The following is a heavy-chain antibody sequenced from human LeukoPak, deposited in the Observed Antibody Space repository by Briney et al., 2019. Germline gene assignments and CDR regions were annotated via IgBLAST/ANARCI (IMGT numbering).Heavy chain of an antibody. J-gene: IGHJ4*02. Sequence: ASVKVSCKASGGTFSSYAIGWVRQAPGQGLEWMGGIIPIFGTANYAQKFQGRVTITADESTSTAYMELSSLRSEDTAVYYCARGYPTAYREYYFDYWGQGTLVTVSS. V-gene: IGHV1-69*13. CDR1: GGTFSSYA. D-gene: IGHD2-21*02. CDR2: IIPIFGTA. CDR3: ARGYPTAYREYYFDY.